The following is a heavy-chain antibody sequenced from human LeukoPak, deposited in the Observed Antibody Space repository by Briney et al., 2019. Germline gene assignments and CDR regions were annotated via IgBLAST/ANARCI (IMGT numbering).Heavy chain of an antibody. Sequence: GGALRLSCAASGFTVSSNYMSWVRQAPRKGLEGVSVIYSGGSTYYADSVKDRFTISRDNSKNTLYLQMNSLRAEDSAVYYCARAPIVLIPPSYYYYYGMDVWGQGTTVTVSS. CDR3: ARAPIVLIPPSYYYYYGMDV. CDR2: IYSGGST. V-gene: IGHV3-66*01. J-gene: IGHJ6*02. CDR1: GFTVSSNY. D-gene: IGHD2-8*01.